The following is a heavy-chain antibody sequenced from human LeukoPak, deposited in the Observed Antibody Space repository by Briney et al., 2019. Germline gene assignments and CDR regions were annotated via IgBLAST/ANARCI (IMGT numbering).Heavy chain of an antibody. Sequence: GGSLRLSCAASGFNITSNYMNWVRQAPGKGLEWVAIIYSGGFTYYRDSVKGRFTIYKDNSKNTVYLQMNSLRVEDTAVYYCARGVQRQQLVQGTNYWGQGTLVTVSS. CDR2: IYSGGFT. CDR1: GFNITSNY. D-gene: IGHD6-13*01. V-gene: IGHV3-66*01. CDR3: ARGVQRQQLVQGTNY. J-gene: IGHJ4*02.